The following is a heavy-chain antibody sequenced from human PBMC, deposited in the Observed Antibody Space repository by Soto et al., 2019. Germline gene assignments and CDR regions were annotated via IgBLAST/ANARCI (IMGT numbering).Heavy chain of an antibody. CDR3: PSYSPSFKYYYDSSGYYYAFDI. CDR2: MMPIFGTA. CDR1: GGTFSSYA. J-gene: IGHJ3*02. Sequence: ASVEVSCKASGGTFSSYAISWVRQAPGQGLEWMGGMMPIFGTANYAQKFQGRVTITADKSTSTAYMELSSLRSEDTAVYYCPSYSPSFKYYYDSSGYYYAFDIWGQGTMVTVSS. D-gene: IGHD3-22*01. V-gene: IGHV1-69*06.